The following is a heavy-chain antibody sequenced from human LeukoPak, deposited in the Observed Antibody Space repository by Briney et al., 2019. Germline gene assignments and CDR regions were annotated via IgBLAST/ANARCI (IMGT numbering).Heavy chain of an antibody. CDR3: AREVGDWNYRFDY. J-gene: IGHJ4*02. V-gene: IGHV1-69*13. Sequence: GASVKVSCKASGGTFSSYAISWVRQAPGQGLEWMGGIIPIFGTANYAQKFQGRVTITADESTSTAYMELSSLRSDDTAVYYCAREVGDWNYRFDYWGQGTLVTVSS. CDR1: GGTFSSYA. D-gene: IGHD1-7*01. CDR2: IIPIFGTA.